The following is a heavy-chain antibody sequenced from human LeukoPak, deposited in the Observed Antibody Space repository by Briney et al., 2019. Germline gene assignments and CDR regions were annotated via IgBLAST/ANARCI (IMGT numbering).Heavy chain of an antibody. CDR1: GFMFSTYA. CDR3: VSQSYSGSDNYYFHY. V-gene: IGHV3-23*01. CDR2: ISGSGERT. D-gene: IGHD1-26*01. Sequence: QTGGSLRLSCVTSGFMFSTYAMSWVRQAPGRGLEWVSIISGSGERTYYADSVKGRFTVSRDNSKNTLYLQMKSLRAEDTAVYYCVSQSYSGSDNYYFHYWGQGTLVAVSS. J-gene: IGHJ4*02.